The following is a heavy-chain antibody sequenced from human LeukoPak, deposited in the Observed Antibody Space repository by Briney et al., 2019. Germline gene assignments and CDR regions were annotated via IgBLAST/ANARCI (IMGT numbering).Heavy chain of an antibody. J-gene: IGHJ3*02. CDR2: IIPIFGTA. CDR1: GGTFSSYA. V-gene: IGHV1-69*13. D-gene: IGHD4-23*01. CDR3: AGYYGGNPGDAFDI. Sequence: SVTVSCKASGGTFSSYAISWVRQAPGQGLEWMGGIIPIFGTANYAQKFQGRVTITADESTSTAYMELSSLRSEDTAVYYCAGYYGGNPGDAFDIWGQGTMVTVSS.